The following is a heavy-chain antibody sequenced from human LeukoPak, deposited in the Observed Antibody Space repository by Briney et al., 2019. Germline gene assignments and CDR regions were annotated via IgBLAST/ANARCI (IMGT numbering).Heavy chain of an antibody. D-gene: IGHD3-10*01. V-gene: IGHV3-9*01. CDR2: ISWNSGSI. CDR1: GFTFDDYA. Sequence: QSGGSLRLSCAASGFTFDDYAMHWVRQAPGKGLEWVSGISWNSGSIGYADSVKGRFTISRDNAKNSLYLQMNSLRAEDTALYYCAKGPVYGTMVRGPLDYWGQGTLVTVSS. CDR3: AKGPVYGTMVRGPLDY. J-gene: IGHJ4*02.